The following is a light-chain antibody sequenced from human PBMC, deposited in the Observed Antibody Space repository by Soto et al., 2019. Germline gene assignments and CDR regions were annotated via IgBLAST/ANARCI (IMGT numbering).Light chain of an antibody. CDR2: GAS. Sequence: EIVLTQSPATLSLSPGERATLSCRASQGISSSLAWYHQIPGQAPRLLIYGASNRATGIPARFSGSGSGTDVTLTTSSRVHADFFVYYCQQRSNWPPGPFGQGTKVEIK. CDR1: QGISSS. J-gene: IGKJ1*01. V-gene: IGKV3-11*01. CDR3: QQRSNWPPGP.